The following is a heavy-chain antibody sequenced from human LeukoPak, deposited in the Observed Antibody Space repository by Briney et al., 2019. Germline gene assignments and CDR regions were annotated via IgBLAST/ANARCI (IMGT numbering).Heavy chain of an antibody. CDR2: FYSGGST. V-gene: IGHV3-53*01. J-gene: IGHJ4*02. CDR3: ARAGGFGNWVDY. D-gene: IGHD7-27*01. CDR1: GFSVSSNY. Sequence: GGSLRLSCAASGFSVSSNYMSWVRQAPGKGLEWVSVFYSGGSTYYADSVKGRFTISRDNSKNTLYLQMNSLRAEDTAVYCCARAGGFGNWVDYWGQGTLVTVSS.